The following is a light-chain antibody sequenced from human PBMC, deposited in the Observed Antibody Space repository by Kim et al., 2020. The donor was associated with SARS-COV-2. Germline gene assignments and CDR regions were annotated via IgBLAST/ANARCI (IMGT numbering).Light chain of an antibody. Sequence: EIVLTQSPGTLYLSPGERATLSCRASQSVTSSYLAWYQQKPGQPPRLLIYGASNRATGIPDRFSGSGSGTDFTLTISRLESEDLAVYYCHQYGTSLRTFGQGTKVDIK. V-gene: IGKV3-20*01. CDR2: GAS. CDR1: QSVTSSY. J-gene: IGKJ1*01. CDR3: HQYGTSLRT.